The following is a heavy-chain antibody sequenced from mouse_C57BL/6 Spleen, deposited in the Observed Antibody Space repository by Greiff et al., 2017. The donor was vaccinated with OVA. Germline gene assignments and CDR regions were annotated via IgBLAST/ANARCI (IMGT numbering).Heavy chain of an antibody. CDR2: INPNNGGT. CDR1: GYTFTDYY. Sequence: EVQLQQSGPELVKPGASVKISCKASGYTFTDYYMNWVKQSHGKSLEWIGDINPNNGGTSYNQKFKGKATLTVDESSSTAYMELRSLTSEDSAVYYCARRTGTDYFDYWGQGTTLTVSS. J-gene: IGHJ2*01. CDR3: ARRTGTDYFDY. V-gene: IGHV1-26*01. D-gene: IGHD4-1*01.